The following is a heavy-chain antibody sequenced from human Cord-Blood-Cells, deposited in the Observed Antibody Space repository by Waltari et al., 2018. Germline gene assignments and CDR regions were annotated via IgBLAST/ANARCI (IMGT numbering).Heavy chain of an antibody. J-gene: IGHJ4*02. Sequence: QLQLQESGPGLVKPSETLSLTCTVPGGSISSSSYYWGWIRQPPGKGLEGIGSIYYRGSTYYNPSLKSRVTISVDTSKNQFSLKLSSVTAADTAVYYCARPLNYYDSSGYYYYWGQGTLVTVSS. D-gene: IGHD3-22*01. V-gene: IGHV4-39*01. CDR1: GGSISSSSYY. CDR2: IYYRGST. CDR3: ARPLNYYDSSGYYYY.